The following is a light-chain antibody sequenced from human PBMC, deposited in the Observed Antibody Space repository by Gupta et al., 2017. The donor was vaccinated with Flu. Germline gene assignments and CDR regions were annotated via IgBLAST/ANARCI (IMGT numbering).Light chain of an antibody. CDR3: RQAKWWPIA. J-gene: IGKJ4*01. CDR1: QSLVYRDGNTY. V-gene: IGKV2-30*01. CDR2: KVS. Sequence: DVVMTQSPLSLPVTLGQPASISCRSSQSLVYRDGNTYLNWFQHRPGQSPRRLIYKVSNRDSGVPDRFSGSGSGTDFTLRISMVDAEDVSVYYCRQAKWWPIAFGGGTKVEIK.